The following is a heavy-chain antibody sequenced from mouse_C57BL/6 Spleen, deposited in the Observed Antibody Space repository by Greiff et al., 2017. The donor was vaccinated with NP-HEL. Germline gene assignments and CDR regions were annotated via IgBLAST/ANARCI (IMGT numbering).Heavy chain of an antibody. D-gene: IGHD2-2*01. J-gene: IGHJ4*01. CDR2: INPSSGYT. CDR1: GYTFTSYW. CDR3: ARGGYGYYYAMDY. V-gene: IGHV1-7*01. Sequence: QVQLQQSGAELAKPGASVKLSCKASGYTFTSYWMHWVKQRPGQGLEWIGYINPSSGYTKYNQKFKDKATLTADKSSSTAYMQLSSLTYEDSAVYHCARGGYGYYYAMDYWGQGTSVTVSS.